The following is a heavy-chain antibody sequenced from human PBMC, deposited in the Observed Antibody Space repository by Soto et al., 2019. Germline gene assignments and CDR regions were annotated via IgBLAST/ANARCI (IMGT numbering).Heavy chain of an antibody. D-gene: IGHD1-26*01. CDR3: ARDPGSYALDY. Sequence: QVQLVQSGAEVKKPGASVKVSCKASGYTFTSYGIIWVRQAPGQGLEWMGWISAYNGNTHYAQKLQGRVTMTTDTSPSTTYMGPRDLRSGDTAVYYWARDPGSYALDYRGQGTLVTVSS. CDR2: ISAYNGNT. CDR1: GYTFTSYG. J-gene: IGHJ4*02. V-gene: IGHV1-18*01.